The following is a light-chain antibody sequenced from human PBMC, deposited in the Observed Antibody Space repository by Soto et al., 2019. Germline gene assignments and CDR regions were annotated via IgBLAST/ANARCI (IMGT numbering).Light chain of an antibody. V-gene: IGLV2-14*03. CDR2: DVR. Sequence: QSALTQPASVSGSPGQSITISCTGTSSDVSTYNFVSWYQQHPGKAPKLMIYDVRDRPSGVSNRFSGSKSGNTASLIISGLQAEDEADYYCSSYTDSASYVFGSGTKVTVL. CDR1: SSDVSTYNF. CDR3: SSYTDSASYV. J-gene: IGLJ1*01.